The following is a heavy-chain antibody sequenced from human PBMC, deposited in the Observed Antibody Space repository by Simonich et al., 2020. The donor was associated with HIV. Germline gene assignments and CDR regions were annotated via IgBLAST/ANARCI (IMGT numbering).Heavy chain of an antibody. CDR2: ISPNNGGT. CDR1: GYTFTDYY. J-gene: IGHJ3*02. D-gene: IGHD6-6*01. CDR3: ATHGPGSSSSALDI. Sequence: QVQLVQSGAEVKKPGASVKVSCKASGYTFTDYYIHRVRQAPGQGLEWMGRISPNNGGTDYPQKFQGRVTMTRDTSISTAYLGLSRLRFDDTAVYYCATHGPGSSSSALDIWGQGTTVTVSS. V-gene: IGHV1-2*06.